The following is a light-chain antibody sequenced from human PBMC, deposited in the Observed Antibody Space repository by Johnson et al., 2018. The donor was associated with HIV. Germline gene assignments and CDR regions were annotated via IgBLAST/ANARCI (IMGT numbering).Light chain of an antibody. CDR1: SSNIGNNY. V-gene: IGLV1-51*02. CDR2: ENN. J-gene: IGLJ1*01. CDR3: GTWDSSLSAFYA. Sequence: QSVLTQPPSVSAAPGQKVTISCSGSSSNIGNNYVSWYQHLPGTAPKLLIYENNKRPSGIPDRFSGSKSGTSATLGITGLQTGDEADYYCGTWDSSLSAFYAFGTGTKVTVL.